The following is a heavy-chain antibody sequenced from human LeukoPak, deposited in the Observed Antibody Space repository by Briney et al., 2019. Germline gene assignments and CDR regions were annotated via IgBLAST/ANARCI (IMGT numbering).Heavy chain of an antibody. V-gene: IGHV4-39*01. CDR2: IYYSGST. Sequence: SETLSLTCTVSGGSISSSSYYWGWIRQPPGKGLEWIGSIYYSGSTYYNPSLKSRVTISVDTSKNQFSLKLSSVTAADTAVYYCARHIKGYSSSWYWFDPWGQGTLVTVSS. CDR1: GGSISSSSYY. D-gene: IGHD6-13*01. J-gene: IGHJ5*02. CDR3: ARHIKGYSSSWYWFDP.